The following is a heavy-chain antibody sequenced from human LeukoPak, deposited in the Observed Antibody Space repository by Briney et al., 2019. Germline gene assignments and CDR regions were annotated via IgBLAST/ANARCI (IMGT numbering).Heavy chain of an antibody. V-gene: IGHV4-59*12. CDR3: ARAFRSNPYNWFDP. Sequence: PSETLSLTCTVSGGSISSYYWSWIRQHPGKGLEWIAYIYDSGRINYNPSLESRVTISLDTSKNQFSLKLSSVTAADTAVYYCARAFRSNPYNWFDPWGQGTLVTVSS. J-gene: IGHJ5*02. CDR2: IYDSGRI. CDR1: GGSISSYY.